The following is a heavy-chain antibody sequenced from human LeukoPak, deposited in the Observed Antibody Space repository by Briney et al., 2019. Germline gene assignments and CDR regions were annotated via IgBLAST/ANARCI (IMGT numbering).Heavy chain of an antibody. Sequence: PSETLSLTCAVYGGSFSGYYWSWIRQPPGKGLEWIGEINHSGSTNYNPSLKSRVTISVDTSKNQFSLKLSSVTAADTAVYYCARGHRGSYSADYWGQGTLVTVSS. V-gene: IGHV4-34*01. CDR2: INHSGST. CDR1: GGSFSGYY. J-gene: IGHJ4*02. D-gene: IGHD1-26*01. CDR3: ARGHRGSYSADY.